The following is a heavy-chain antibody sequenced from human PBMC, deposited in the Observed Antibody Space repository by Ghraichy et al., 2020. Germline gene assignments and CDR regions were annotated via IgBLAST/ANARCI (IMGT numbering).Heavy chain of an antibody. CDR2: IFHTGHA. V-gene: IGHV4-59*01. CDR3: SRDDFGKKLGMDV. Sequence: SETLSLTCTVSGGSLNTYYWNWIRQSPGKGLEWLGFIFHTGHAKYNPSLQGRVAMSVDASKNQFSLKLSSVTAADTAVYFCSRDDFGKKLGMDVWGKGTTVTVSS. CDR1: GGSLNTYY. J-gene: IGHJ6*03. D-gene: IGHD3-3*01.